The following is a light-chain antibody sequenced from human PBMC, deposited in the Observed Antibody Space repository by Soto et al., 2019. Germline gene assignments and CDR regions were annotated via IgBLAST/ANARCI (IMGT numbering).Light chain of an antibody. CDR1: QSIGSA. CDR3: QQRSNYYRVT. J-gene: IGKJ3*01. Sequence: EIVLTQSPATLSLSPGDRAILSCRASQSIGSALAWYQQKPGQAPRLLIYDASDRATGIPARFSGSRSGTDFTLTISSLEPEDFAVYYCQQRSNYYRVTFGPGTKVDIK. CDR2: DAS. V-gene: IGKV3-11*01.